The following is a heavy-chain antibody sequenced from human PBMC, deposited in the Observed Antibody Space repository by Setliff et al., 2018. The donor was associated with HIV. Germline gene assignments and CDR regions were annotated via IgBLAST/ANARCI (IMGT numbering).Heavy chain of an antibody. D-gene: IGHD2-21*02. CDR3: ARDDGGDNYAEAFDV. Sequence: VSVKVSCKTSRYMFIAHVMSWVRRAPGEGLEGMGWIGPYNGRTEYAQEFQGRVSLTIDTSASTAYMELRSLRSDDTAVYYCARDDGGDNYAEAFDVWGQGTMVTVSS. CDR2: IGPYNGRT. J-gene: IGHJ3*01. V-gene: IGHV1-18*01. CDR1: RYMFIAHV.